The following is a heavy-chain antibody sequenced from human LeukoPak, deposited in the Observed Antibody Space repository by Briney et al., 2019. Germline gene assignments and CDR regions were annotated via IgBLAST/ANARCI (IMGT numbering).Heavy chain of an antibody. CDR1: GGSISSYY. D-gene: IGHD3-3*01. Sequence: SETLSLTCTVSGGSISSYYWSWVRQPPWKGLEWIGYIYYSGSTNYNPSLKSRVTISVDTSKNQFSLKLSSVTAADTAVYYCARDTGLPIFGALDLWGRGTLVTVSS. V-gene: IGHV4-59*01. CDR2: IYYSGST. J-gene: IGHJ2*01. CDR3: ARDTGLPIFGALDL.